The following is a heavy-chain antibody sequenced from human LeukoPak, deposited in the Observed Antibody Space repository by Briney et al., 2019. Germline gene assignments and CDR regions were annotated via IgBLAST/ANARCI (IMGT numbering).Heavy chain of an antibody. Sequence: ASVKVSCKASGYTFTSYGISWVRQAPGQGLEWMGWISAYNGNTNYAQKLQGRVTMTTDTSTSTAYMELRSLRSDDTAVYYRARVQVGAYYFDYWGQGTLVTVSS. V-gene: IGHV1-18*01. CDR2: ISAYNGNT. D-gene: IGHD1-26*01. J-gene: IGHJ4*02. CDR3: ARVQVGAYYFDY. CDR1: GYTFTSYG.